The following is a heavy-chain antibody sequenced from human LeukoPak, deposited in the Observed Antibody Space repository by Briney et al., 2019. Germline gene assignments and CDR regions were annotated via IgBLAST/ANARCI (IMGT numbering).Heavy chain of an antibody. J-gene: IGHJ5*02. CDR1: GGSISSYY. Sequence: SETLSLTCTVSGGSISSYYWSWIRQPAGKGLEWIGRIYTSGSTNHNPSFKSRVTTSVDKSKNQFSLKLSSVTAADTAVYYCARDSGNSSGYYGFDPWGQGTLVTVSS. CDR2: IYTSGST. CDR3: ARDSGNSSGYYGFDP. V-gene: IGHV4-4*07. D-gene: IGHD3-22*01.